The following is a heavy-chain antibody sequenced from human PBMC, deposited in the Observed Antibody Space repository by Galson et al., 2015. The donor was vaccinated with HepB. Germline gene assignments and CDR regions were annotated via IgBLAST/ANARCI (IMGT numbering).Heavy chain of an antibody. J-gene: IGHJ6*02. CDR1: GFTLSDYS. Sequence: SLRLSCAASGFTLSDYSMNWVRQAPGKGLEWVSSITNSSTYIYYADSVKGRFTISRDNAKNSLYLEMNSLRAEDTAIYYCARDFRVRGAADDPVHRASYNYGMDVWGQGTTVTVSS. D-gene: IGHD6-13*01. CDR3: ARDFRVRGAADDPVHRASYNYGMDV. V-gene: IGHV3-21*01. CDR2: ITNSSTYI.